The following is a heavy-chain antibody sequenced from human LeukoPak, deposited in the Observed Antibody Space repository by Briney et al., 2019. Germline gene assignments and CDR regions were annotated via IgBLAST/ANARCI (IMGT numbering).Heavy chain of an antibody. CDR1: GASPSDYY. J-gene: IGHJ4*02. V-gene: IGHV4-59*01. D-gene: IGHD3-16*01. CDR2: IHHTGSF. CDR3: TRGHWALDC. Sequence: SETLSLTCTIFGASPSDYYWSWVRQPPGKGLEWIGYIHHTGSFDYNPSLNSRATISLDTSKNQFSLKLTSVTAADTAVYYCTRGHWALDCWGQGPLVTVSS.